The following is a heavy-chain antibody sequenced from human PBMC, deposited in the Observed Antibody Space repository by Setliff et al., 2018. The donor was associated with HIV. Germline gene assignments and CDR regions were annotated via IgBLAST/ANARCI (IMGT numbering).Heavy chain of an antibody. CDR3: ARSLVPSGYYYGRHAFDI. CDR1: GGSIRSGSYY. D-gene: IGHD3-22*01. J-gene: IGHJ3*02. Sequence: SETLSLTCSVSGGSIRSGSYYWDWIRQPPGKGLEWIGSIDYSGNTHYNPSLKSRVTISVDTSKNQFSLRVNSVTAADTAVYYCARSLVPSGYYYGRHAFDIWGQGTKVTVSS. CDR2: IDYSGNT. V-gene: IGHV4-39*01.